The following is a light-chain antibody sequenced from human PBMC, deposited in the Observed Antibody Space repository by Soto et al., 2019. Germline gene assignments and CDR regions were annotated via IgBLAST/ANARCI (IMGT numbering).Light chain of an antibody. CDR2: LGS. V-gene: IGKV2-28*01. CDR1: QSLLHSNGYNY. Sequence: DIVMTQSPLSLPVTPGEPAASSCRSSQSLLHSNGYNYLDWYLQKPGQSPQLLIYLGSNRASGVPDRFSGSGSGTEFTLKISRVEAEDVGVYYCMQALQTSWTFGQGTKVEIK. CDR3: MQALQTSWT. J-gene: IGKJ1*01.